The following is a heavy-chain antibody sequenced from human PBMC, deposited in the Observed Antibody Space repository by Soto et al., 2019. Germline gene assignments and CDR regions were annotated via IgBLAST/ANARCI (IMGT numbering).Heavy chain of an antibody. J-gene: IGHJ5*02. CDR3: ARVRNGSSYEVDP. Sequence: SETLSLTCAVAGDSITSGDYWGWVRQSPGKGLEWIGSIYHSGSTSYNPSLKSRVTMSVDTSKNQFSLKLSSVTAADTAVYYCARVRNGSSYEVDPWGQGTRVTVSS. V-gene: IGHV4-38-2*01. CDR2: IYHSGST. CDR1: GDSITSGDY. D-gene: IGHD3-10*01.